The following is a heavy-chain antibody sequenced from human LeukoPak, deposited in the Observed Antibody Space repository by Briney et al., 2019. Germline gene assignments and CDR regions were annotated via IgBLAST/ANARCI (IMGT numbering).Heavy chain of an antibody. CDR1: GRCFSGCY. CDR3: ARVPVGTTGYPEGSFDP. Sequence: SETLSLTCAVYGRCFSGCYWSWIRQPPGKGLEWIGEINHSGSTNYNPSLKSRVTISVDTSKNQFSLKLRSVTAADTVVYYCARVPVGTTGYPEGSFDPWGQGTLVTVSS. CDR2: INHSGST. J-gene: IGHJ5*02. V-gene: IGHV4-34*01. D-gene: IGHD5-12*01.